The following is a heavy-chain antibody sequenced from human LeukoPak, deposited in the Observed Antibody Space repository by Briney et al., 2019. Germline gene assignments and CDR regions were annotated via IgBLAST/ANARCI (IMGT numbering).Heavy chain of an antibody. V-gene: IGHV1-69*05. J-gene: IGHJ4*02. CDR2: IIPIFGTA. D-gene: IGHD1-26*01. Sequence: SVKVSCKASGGTFTSYAISWVRQAPGQGLEWMGRIIPIFGTANYAQKFQGRVTITTNESTSTAYMELSSLSSEDTAVYYCARAGGSYVAYDYWGQGTLVTVSS. CDR3: ARAGGSYVAYDY. CDR1: GGTFTSYA.